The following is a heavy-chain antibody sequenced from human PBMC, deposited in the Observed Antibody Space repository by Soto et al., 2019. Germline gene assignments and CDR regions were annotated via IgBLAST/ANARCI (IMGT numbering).Heavy chain of an antibody. Sequence: SETLSLTCTVSGASISSDGYYWGWIRQHPGKGLECIACMYYSGSTYYNPSLKSRVTMSVDASKNQFSLKLSSVTAADTAVYYCARVLRPESRVYYFDYWGQGTLVTVSS. CDR3: ARVLRPESRVYYFDY. CDR1: GASISSDGYY. CDR2: MYYSGST. J-gene: IGHJ4*02. V-gene: IGHV4-31*03.